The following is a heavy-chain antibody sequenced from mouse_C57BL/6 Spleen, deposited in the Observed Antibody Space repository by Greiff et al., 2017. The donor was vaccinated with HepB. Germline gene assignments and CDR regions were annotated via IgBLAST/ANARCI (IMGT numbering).Heavy chain of an antibody. V-gene: IGHV1-64*01. CDR1: GYTFTSYW. CDR2: IHPNSGST. CDR3: ARGIYGSSYGDWYFDV. Sequence: QVQLKQPGAELVKPGASVKLSCKASGYTFTSYWMHWVKQRPGQGLEWIGMIHPNSGSTNYNEKFKSKATLTVDKSSSTAYMQLSSLTSEDSAVYYCARGIYGSSYGDWYFDVWGTGTTVTVSS. J-gene: IGHJ1*03. D-gene: IGHD1-1*01.